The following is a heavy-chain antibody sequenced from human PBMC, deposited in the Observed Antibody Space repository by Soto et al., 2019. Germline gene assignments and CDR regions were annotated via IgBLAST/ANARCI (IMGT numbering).Heavy chain of an antibody. Sequence: LQTISLTCAISGDSVSSNRAAWGRIRQSPSGGLEWLGRTYYRSRWFTDYAESVKSRISIKPDTYTNQLSLQLNSVTPEDTAVYYCAREDSPAANDAFDIWGRGTMVTVSS. D-gene: IGHD6-25*01. J-gene: IGHJ3*02. CDR1: GDSVSSNRAA. CDR2: TYYRSRWFT. V-gene: IGHV6-1*01. CDR3: AREDSPAANDAFDI.